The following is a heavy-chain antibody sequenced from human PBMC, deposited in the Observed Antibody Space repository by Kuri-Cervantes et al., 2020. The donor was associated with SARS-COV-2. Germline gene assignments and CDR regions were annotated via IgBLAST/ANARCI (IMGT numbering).Heavy chain of an antibody. Sequence: ETLSLTCAASGFTFSSYWMHWVRQAPGKGLVWVSRINSDGSSTSYADSVKGRFTISRDNAKNTLYLQMNSLRAEDTAVYYCARGVGSWYYYYYMDVWGKGTMVTVSS. J-gene: IGHJ6*03. V-gene: IGHV3-74*01. CDR2: INSDGSST. CDR3: ARGVGSWYYYYYMDV. CDR1: GFTFSSYW. D-gene: IGHD6-13*01.